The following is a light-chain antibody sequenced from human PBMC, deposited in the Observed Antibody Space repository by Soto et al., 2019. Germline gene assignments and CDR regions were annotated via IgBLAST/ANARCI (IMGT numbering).Light chain of an antibody. Sequence: EILLTQSPATLSVSPGDRATLSCRACQTVSSNLAWYQQKPGQSPRLLIYGSSTRATGIPDRFSGSGSGTDFTLTISRLEPEDFAVYYCQQYGSSGTFGQGTKVDIK. CDR1: QTVSSN. CDR2: GSS. V-gene: IGKV3-20*01. J-gene: IGKJ1*01. CDR3: QQYGSSGT.